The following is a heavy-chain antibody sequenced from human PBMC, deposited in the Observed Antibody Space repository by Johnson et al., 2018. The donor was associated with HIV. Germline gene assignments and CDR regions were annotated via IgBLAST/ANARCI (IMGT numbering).Heavy chain of an antibody. J-gene: IGHJ3*01. CDR2: INWNGGST. V-gene: IGHV3-20*04. CDR1: GFTFDDYG. CDR3: ARDLIVGASGSDAFDV. Sequence: VQLVESGGGVVRPGGSLRLSCAASGFTFDDYGISWVRQGPGKRLEWVSGINWNGGSTGYADSVKGRFTISRDNAKKSLYLQMKSLRDEDTALYYCARDLIVGASGSDAFDVWGQGTAVTVSS. D-gene: IGHD1-26*01.